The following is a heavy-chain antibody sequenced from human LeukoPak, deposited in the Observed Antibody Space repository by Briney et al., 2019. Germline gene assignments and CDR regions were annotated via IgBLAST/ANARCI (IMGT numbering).Heavy chain of an antibody. D-gene: IGHD6-13*01. V-gene: IGHV4-4*02. CDR1: GGSISSSNW. J-gene: IGHJ6*02. Sequence: SGTLSLTCAVSGGSISSSNWWSWVRQPPGKGLEWIGEIYHSGSTNYNLSLKSRVTISVDKSKNQFSLKLSSVTAADTAVYYCARGLAAAGTNEDYYYYGMDVWGQGTTVTVSS. CDR2: IYHSGST. CDR3: ARGLAAAGTNEDYYYYGMDV.